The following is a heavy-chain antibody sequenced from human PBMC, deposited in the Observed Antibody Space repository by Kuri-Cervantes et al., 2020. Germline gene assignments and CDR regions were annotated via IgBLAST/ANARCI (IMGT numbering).Heavy chain of an antibody. V-gene: IGHV1-18*01. CDR1: GYTFTSYG. J-gene: IGHJ4*02. CDR3: ARDHDFWRQEIHPLDY. CDR2: ISAYNGNT. Sequence: ASVKVSCKASGYTFTSYGISWVRQAPGQGLEWMGWISAYNGNTNYAQKLQGRVTMTTDTSTSTAYMELRSLRSDDTAVYYCARDHDFWRQEIHPLDYWGQGTLVTVLL. D-gene: IGHD3-3*01.